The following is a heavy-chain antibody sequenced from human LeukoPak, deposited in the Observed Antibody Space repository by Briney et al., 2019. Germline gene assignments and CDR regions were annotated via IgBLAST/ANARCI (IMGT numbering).Heavy chain of an antibody. D-gene: IGHD3-22*01. CDR3: ATQSPYYYPYYAFDI. CDR1: GDSISSNDYY. CDR2: IYYRGST. Sequence: PSETLSLTCTVSGDSISSNDYYWSWIRQPPGKGLEWIGYIYYRGSTNYNPSLKSRVTISVDTSKNQFSLKLSSVTAADTAVYYCATQSPYYYPYYAFDIWGQGTMVTVSS. V-gene: IGHV4-61*08. J-gene: IGHJ3*02.